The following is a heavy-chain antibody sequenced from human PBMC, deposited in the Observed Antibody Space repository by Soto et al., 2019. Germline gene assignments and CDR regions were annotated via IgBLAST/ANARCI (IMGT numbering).Heavy chain of an antibody. V-gene: IGHV4-4*07. CDR2: IYTSGST. D-gene: IGHD3-3*01. Sequence: TETLSLTCTVYGGSISSYYWSWIRQPAWKGLEWIGRIYTSGSTNYNPSLKSRVTMSVDTSKNQFSLKLSSVTAADTAGYYYAREARITIFGVVHYGMDVWGQGTTVTVSS. J-gene: IGHJ6*02. CDR3: AREARITIFGVVHYGMDV. CDR1: GGSISSYY.